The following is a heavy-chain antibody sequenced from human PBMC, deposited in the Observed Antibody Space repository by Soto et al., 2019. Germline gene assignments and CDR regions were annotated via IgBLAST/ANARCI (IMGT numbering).Heavy chain of an antibody. Sequence: GGSRRLSWEVSGFTFSSYAMSWIRQAPGKGLEWVSGISGGGGLTDYADSAKGRFTISRDNPKNTLYLQMNSLRAEDTAVYYCATRSMVAPDVWGQGTLVTVSS. V-gene: IGHV3-23*01. CDR1: GFTFSSYA. J-gene: IGHJ3*01. CDR3: ATRSMVAPDV. D-gene: IGHD3-10*01. CDR2: ISGGGGLT.